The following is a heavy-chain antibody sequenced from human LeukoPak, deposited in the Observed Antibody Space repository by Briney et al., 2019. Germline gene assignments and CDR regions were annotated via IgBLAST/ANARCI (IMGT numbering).Heavy chain of an antibody. CDR2: ISSSSGTT. CDR3: ARGRGSGRWLDY. CDR1: GLTFSDYN. D-gene: IGHD3-10*01. J-gene: IGHJ4*02. V-gene: IGHV3-48*02. Sequence: PGGSLRLSCAASGLTFSDYNMNWVRQAPGKGLEWLSYISSSSGTTYYADSVKGRFTISRDNAKNSLYLQMNSLRDEDTAVYYCARGRGSGRWLDYWGQGNLVTVSS.